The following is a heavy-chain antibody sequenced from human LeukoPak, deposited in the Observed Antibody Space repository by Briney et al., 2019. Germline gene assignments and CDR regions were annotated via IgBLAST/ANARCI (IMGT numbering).Heavy chain of an antibody. J-gene: IGHJ4*02. CDR2: INWNGGST. CDR1: GFTFDDYG. D-gene: IGHD3-22*01. V-gene: IGHV3-20*04. Sequence: GGSLRLSCAASGFTFDDYGMSWVRQAPGKGLEWVSGINWNGGSTGYADSVKGRFTISRDNAKSSLYLQMNSLRAEDTALYYCARVMGSGYSLDYWGQGTLVTVSS. CDR3: ARVMGSGYSLDY.